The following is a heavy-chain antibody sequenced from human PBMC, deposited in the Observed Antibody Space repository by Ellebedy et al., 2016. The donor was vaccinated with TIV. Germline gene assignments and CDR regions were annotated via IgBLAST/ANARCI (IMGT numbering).Heavy chain of an antibody. CDR2: ISDSGST. D-gene: IGHD3-10*01. V-gene: IGHV4-59*01. J-gene: IGHJ6*02. CDR1: GGSINSYY. CDR3: ARGWFGVYSGTDV. Sequence: MPSETLSLTCTVSGGSINSYYWSWIRQPPGKGLEWIGYISDSGSTNYNPSLKSLVFISVDTSKTQFSLRLSSVTAADTAVYYCARGWFGVYSGTDVWGQGTTVTVSS.